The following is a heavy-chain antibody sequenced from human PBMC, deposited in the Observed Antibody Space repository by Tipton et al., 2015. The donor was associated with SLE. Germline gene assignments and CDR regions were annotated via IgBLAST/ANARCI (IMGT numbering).Heavy chain of an antibody. CDR1: GYSISSGYY. Sequence: TLSLTCAVSGYSISSGYYWGWIRQPPGKGLEWIGSIYHSGSTYYNPSLKSRVTISVDTSKNQFSLKLSSVTAADTAVYYCARPIAAAGPDDAFDIWGQGTMVTVSS. D-gene: IGHD6-13*01. CDR3: ARPIAAAGPDDAFDI. J-gene: IGHJ3*02. V-gene: IGHV4-38-2*01. CDR2: IYHSGST.